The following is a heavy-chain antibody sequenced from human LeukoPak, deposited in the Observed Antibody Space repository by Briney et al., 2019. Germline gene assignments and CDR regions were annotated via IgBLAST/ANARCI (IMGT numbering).Heavy chain of an antibody. CDR1: GFTFSSYS. CDR3: AKRSSSWYEDY. CDR2: ISPSTSYI. J-gene: IGHJ4*02. V-gene: IGHV3-21*01. D-gene: IGHD6-13*01. Sequence: PGGSLRLSCAASGFTFSSYSMNWVRQAPGKGLEWVSSISPSTSYIYYADSVKGRFTISRDNAQNSLYLQMKSLRAEDTAVYYCAKRSSSWYEDYWGQGTLVTVSS.